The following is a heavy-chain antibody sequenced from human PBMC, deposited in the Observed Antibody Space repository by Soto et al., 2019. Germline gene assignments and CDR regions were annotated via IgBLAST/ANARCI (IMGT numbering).Heavy chain of an antibody. CDR3: ASSYYYDSSGPLGDWFDP. J-gene: IGHJ5*02. Sequence: EASVKVSCKASGGTFSSYAISWVRQAPGQGLEWMGGIIPIFGTANYAQKFQGRVTITADESTSTAYMELSSLRSEDTAVYYCASSYYYDSSGPLGDWFDPWGQGTLVTVSS. V-gene: IGHV1-69*13. CDR2: IIPIFGTA. CDR1: GGTFSSYA. D-gene: IGHD3-22*01.